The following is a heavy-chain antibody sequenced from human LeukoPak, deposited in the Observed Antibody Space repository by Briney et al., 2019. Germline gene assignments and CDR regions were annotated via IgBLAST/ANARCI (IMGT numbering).Heavy chain of an antibody. CDR2: INPSGGST. CDR1: GYTFTSYY. Sequence: ASVKVSCKASGYTFTSYYMHWVRQAPGQGLEWMGIINPSGGSTSYAQKFQGRVTVTRDTSTSTVYMELSSLRSEDTAVYYCARVPAGLPTDYWGQGTLVTVSS. J-gene: IGHJ4*02. D-gene: IGHD2-2*01. CDR3: ARVPAGLPTDY. V-gene: IGHV1-46*03.